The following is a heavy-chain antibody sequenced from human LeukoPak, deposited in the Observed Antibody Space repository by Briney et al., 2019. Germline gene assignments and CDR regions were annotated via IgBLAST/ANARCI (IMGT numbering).Heavy chain of an antibody. Sequence: PSGTLSLTCAVSGGSISSSDWWSWVRQPPGKGLEWIGEIYHSGSTNYNPSLKSRVTITVDKSKNQFSLKLSSVTAADTAVYYCAINYDILTGYYPHYYFDYWGQGTLVTVSS. D-gene: IGHD3-9*01. J-gene: IGHJ4*02. CDR1: GGSISSSDW. V-gene: IGHV4-4*02. CDR3: AINYDILTGYYPHYYFDY. CDR2: IYHSGST.